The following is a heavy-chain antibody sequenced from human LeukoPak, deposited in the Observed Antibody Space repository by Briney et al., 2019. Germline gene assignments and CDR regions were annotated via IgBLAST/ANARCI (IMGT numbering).Heavy chain of an antibody. CDR2: IYHSGST. D-gene: IGHD1-26*01. V-gene: IGHV4-4*02. CDR3: ARERTDQWELRARAFDY. CDR1: GGSISSSNW. J-gene: IGHJ4*02. Sequence: PSETLSLTCAVSGGSISSSNWWSWVRQPPGKGLEWIGEIYHSGSTNYNPSLKSRVTISVDKSKNQFSLKLSSVTAADTAVYYCARERTDQWELRARAFDYWGQGTLVTVSS.